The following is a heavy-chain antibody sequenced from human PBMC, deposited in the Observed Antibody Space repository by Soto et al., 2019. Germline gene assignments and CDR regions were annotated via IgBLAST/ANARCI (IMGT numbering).Heavy chain of an antibody. V-gene: IGHV3-30*18. CDR3: AKGRSYYYYYGVDV. CDR1: GFTFSSYG. J-gene: IGHJ6*02. Sequence: GGSLRLSCAASGFTFSSYGMHWVRQAPGKGLEWVAVISYDGSNKYYADSVKGRFTISRDNSKNTLYLQMNSLRAKDTALYYCAKGRSYYYYYGVDVWGQGTTVTVSS. CDR2: ISYDGSNK.